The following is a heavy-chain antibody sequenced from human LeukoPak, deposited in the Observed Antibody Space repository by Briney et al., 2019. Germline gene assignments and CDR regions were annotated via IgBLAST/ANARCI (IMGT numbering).Heavy chain of an antibody. CDR1: GFTFSRYW. CDR2: IKQDGSER. J-gene: IGHJ4*02. Sequence: GGSLRRSCAASGFTFSRYWMNWVRQAPGKGLEWVANIKQDGSERYSVDSLKGRFTISRDNAKNSLYLQMNSLRADDTAVYYCCAGSGSYIYWGQGTLVSVSS. CDR3: CAGSGSYIY. D-gene: IGHD3-10*01. V-gene: IGHV3-7*02.